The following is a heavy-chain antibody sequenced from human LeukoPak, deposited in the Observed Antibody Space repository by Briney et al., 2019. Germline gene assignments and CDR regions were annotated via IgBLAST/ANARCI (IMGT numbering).Heavy chain of an antibody. CDR2: IWYDGSNK. CDR1: GFTFSSYG. CDR3: ARHSRGRSFFDY. V-gene: IGHV3-33*01. Sequence: GRSLRLSCAASGFTFSSYGMHWVRQAPGKGLEWVAVIWYDGSNKYYADSVKGRFTISRDNSKNTLYLQMNSLRVEDTAVYYCARHSRGRSFFDYWDQGTLVTVAS. J-gene: IGHJ4*02. D-gene: IGHD3-22*01.